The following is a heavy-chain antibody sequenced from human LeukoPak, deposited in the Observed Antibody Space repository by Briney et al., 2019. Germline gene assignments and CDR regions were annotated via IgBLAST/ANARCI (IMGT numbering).Heavy chain of an antibody. CDR3: ARVRQSWFDP. CDR2: IKQDGSEQ. V-gene: IGHV3-7*01. CDR1: GFTFSSYA. J-gene: IGHJ5*02. Sequence: GGSLRLSCAASGFTFSSYAMSWVRQAPGKGLEWVANIKQDGSEQYYVDSVKGRFTISRDNAENSLYLQMNSLRADDTAVYYCARVRQSWFDPWGQGTLVTVSS.